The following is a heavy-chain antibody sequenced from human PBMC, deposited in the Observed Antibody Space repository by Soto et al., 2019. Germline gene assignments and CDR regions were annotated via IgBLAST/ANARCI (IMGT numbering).Heavy chain of an antibody. D-gene: IGHD6-13*01. J-gene: IGHJ4*02. CDR1: GYPFGDYG. CDR3: TRGRGTSGWYADY. V-gene: IGHV3-49*04. Sequence: ASGYPFGDYGVTWVRQAPGKGLGWVGGGRGENYGGATENAASVESRYRISRDDSESIAYLQMTSLKTEDTAVYYCTRGRGTSGWYADYWGKGILVTVSS. CDR2: GRGENYGGAT.